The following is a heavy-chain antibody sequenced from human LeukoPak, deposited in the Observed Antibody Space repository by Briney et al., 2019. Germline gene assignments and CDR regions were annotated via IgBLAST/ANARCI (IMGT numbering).Heavy chain of an antibody. Sequence: GESLKISCKGSGYSFTSYWIGWVRQMPGKGLEWMGIIYPGDSDTRYSPSFQGQVTISADKSISTAYLQWSSLKASDIAMYYCASRGVGYSYGYGFDYWGQGTLVTVSS. D-gene: IGHD5-18*01. V-gene: IGHV5-51*01. CDR2: IYPGDSDT. CDR1: GYSFTSYW. J-gene: IGHJ4*02. CDR3: ASRGVGYSYGYGFDY.